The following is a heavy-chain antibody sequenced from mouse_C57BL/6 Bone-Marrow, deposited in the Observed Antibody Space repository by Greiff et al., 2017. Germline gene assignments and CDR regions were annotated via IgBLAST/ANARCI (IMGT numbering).Heavy chain of an antibody. Sequence: EVPLVESGGDLVKPGGSLKLSCAASGFTFSSYGMSWVRQTPDKRLEWVATISSGGSYTYYPDSVKGRFTISRDNAKNTLYLQMSSLKSEDTAMYYCARQGFAYWGQGTLVTVSA. CDR2: ISSGGSYT. CDR1: GFTFSSYG. CDR3: ARQGFAY. V-gene: IGHV5-6*01. J-gene: IGHJ3*01.